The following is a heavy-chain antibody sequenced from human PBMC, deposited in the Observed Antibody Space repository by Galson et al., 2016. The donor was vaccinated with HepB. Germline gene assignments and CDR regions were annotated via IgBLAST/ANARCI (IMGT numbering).Heavy chain of an antibody. CDR1: GFSLGTRGVG. D-gene: IGHD6-19*01. Sequence: PALVKPTQTLTLTCTFSGFSLGTRGVGVGWTRQPPGKALEWLALIYWDDDKRYSPSLKSRLSITKDTSKNQVVLTMTNMDPVDTGTYYCVYRRPQWLEDEWFDPWGQGTLVTVSS. J-gene: IGHJ5*02. CDR2: IYWDDDK. CDR3: VYRRPQWLEDEWFDP. V-gene: IGHV2-5*02.